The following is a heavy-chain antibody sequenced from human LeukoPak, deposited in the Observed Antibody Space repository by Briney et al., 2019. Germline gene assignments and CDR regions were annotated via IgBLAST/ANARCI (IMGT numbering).Heavy chain of an antibody. V-gene: IGHV3-23*01. CDR2: ISGSGGST. CDR1: GFTFSSYA. J-gene: IGHJ5*02. Sequence: GGSLRLSCAASGFTFSSYAMSWVRQAPGKGLEWVSAISGSGGSTYYADSVKGRFTISRDNSKNTLYLQMNSLRAEDTAVYYCAPRGHSSGYQSWIDPWGQGTLVTVSS. CDR3: APRGHSSGYQSWIDP. D-gene: IGHD3-22*01.